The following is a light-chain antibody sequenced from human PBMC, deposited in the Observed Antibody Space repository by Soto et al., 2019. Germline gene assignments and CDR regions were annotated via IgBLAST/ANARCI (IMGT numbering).Light chain of an antibody. CDR3: QQRYSWLRA. CDR1: QSVSSS. CDR2: SGD. Sequence: EVVVTQSPDTLSLSPGETATLSFRASQSVSSSVAWYQHKPGQSPMLVVYSGDKRSPGIPLRFSGSGAGHVLPLHISSLDSDHLAIYYCQQRYSWLRAFGPGTQVDIK. V-gene: IGKV3D-11*02. J-gene: IGKJ1*01.